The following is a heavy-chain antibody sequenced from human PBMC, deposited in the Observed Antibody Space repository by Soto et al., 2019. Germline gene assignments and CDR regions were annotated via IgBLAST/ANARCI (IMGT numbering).Heavy chain of an antibody. CDR3: GQDVGDYVPYYYGVDV. CDR2: IAYDGNEK. V-gene: IGHV3-30*18. D-gene: IGHD1-26*01. J-gene: IGHJ6*02. CDR1: GFTFKTHA. Sequence: QVQLVESGGGVVQPGTSLRLSCAASGFTFKTHAMHWLRQAPGKGLERMADIAYDGNEKFYADSVQGRFTISRDNSKNALYLPINTLRNEDTAVYYCGQDVGDYVPYYYGVDVWGQGTTVTVSS.